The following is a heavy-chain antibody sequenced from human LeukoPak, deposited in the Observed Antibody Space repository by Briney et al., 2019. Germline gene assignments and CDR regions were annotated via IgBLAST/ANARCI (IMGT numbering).Heavy chain of an antibody. J-gene: IGHJ4*02. D-gene: IGHD6-13*01. CDR1: GYTLTELC. CDR3: ATYSSSWYGGGGSRVFDY. CDR2: VDPEDGET. Sequence: ASVKVSCKVSGYTLTELCMHWVRQAPGKGLEWMGGVDPEDGETIYAQKFQGRVTMTEDTSTDPAYMELSSLRSEDTAVYYCATYSSSWYGGGGSRVFDYWGQGTLVTVSS. V-gene: IGHV1-24*01.